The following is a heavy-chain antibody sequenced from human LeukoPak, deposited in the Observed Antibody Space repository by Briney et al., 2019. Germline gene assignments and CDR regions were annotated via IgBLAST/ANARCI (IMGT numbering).Heavy chain of an antibody. CDR3: AGAYCGGDCYSGRAFDI. CDR2: VYHSGTT. CDR1: GGSISSSYW. J-gene: IGHJ3*02. D-gene: IGHD2-21*02. V-gene: IGHV4-4*02. Sequence: SGTLSLTCAVSGGSISSSYWWSWVRQPPGKGLEWIGEVYHSGTTNYYPSLKSRVTISIEKSKNQFSLKLSSVTAADTSVYYCAGAYCGGDCYSGRAFDIWGQGTMVTVSS.